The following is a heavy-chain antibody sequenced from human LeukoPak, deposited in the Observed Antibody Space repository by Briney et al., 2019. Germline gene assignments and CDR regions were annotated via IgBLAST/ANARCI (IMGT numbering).Heavy chain of an antibody. Sequence: PGRSLRLSCTGSGFSFGDYAMSWVRQAPGKGLEWVSAISGSGGSTYYADSVKGRFTISRDNSKNTLYLQMNSLRAEDTAVYYCAKDREYQLLRYYYYYMDVWGKGTTVTVSS. CDR1: GFSFGDYA. V-gene: IGHV3-23*01. CDR2: ISGSGGST. J-gene: IGHJ6*03. CDR3: AKDREYQLLRYYYYYMDV. D-gene: IGHD2-2*01.